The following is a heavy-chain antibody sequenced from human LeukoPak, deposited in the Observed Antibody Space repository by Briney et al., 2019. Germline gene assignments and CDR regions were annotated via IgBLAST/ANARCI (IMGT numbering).Heavy chain of an antibody. Sequence: PGGSLRLSCAASGFTFDDYGMRWVRQAPGKGLEWVSGINWNGGSTGYADSVRGRFTISTDNAKNSLYLQMTSLRAEDTALYYCARDRGVVGAIDHWGQGTLVTVSS. CDR2: INWNGGST. CDR1: GFTFDDYG. V-gene: IGHV3-20*04. D-gene: IGHD1-26*01. CDR3: ARDRGVVGAIDH. J-gene: IGHJ4*02.